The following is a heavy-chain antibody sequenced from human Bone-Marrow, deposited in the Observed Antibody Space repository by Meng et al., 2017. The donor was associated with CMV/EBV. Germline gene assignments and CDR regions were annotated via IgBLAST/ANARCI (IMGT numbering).Heavy chain of an antibody. J-gene: IGHJ3*02. CDR3: ARASGADAFDI. Sequence: SETLSLTCTVSGGSISSSSYYWGWIRQPPGKGLEWIGNIYYSGSTYYNPSLRSRVTISVDPSKNQFSLKLSSVTAADTAVYYCARASGADAFDIWGQGTMVTVSS. D-gene: IGHD3-10*01. CDR2: IYYSGST. V-gene: IGHV4-39*07. CDR1: GGSISSSSYY.